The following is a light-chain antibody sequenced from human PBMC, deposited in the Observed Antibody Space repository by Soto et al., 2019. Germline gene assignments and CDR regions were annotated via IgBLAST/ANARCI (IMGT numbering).Light chain of an antibody. CDR2: WAS. CDR3: QQYYSTPYT. J-gene: IGKJ2*01. V-gene: IGKV4-1*01. Sequence: DIVMTQSPDSLAVSLGERATINCKSSQSVLYSSINKNYLAWYQQKPGQPPKLLIYWASTRESGVPDRFSGSGSGTDFTLTISSLQAEDVAVSYCQQYYSTPYTFGQGTKVDIK. CDR1: QSVLYSSINKNY.